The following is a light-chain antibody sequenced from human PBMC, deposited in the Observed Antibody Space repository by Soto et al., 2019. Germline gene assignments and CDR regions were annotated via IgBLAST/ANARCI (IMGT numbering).Light chain of an antibody. CDR3: QQYGNLPRT. V-gene: IGKV3-20*01. Sequence: EIVMTQSPATLSVSPGERATLSCRASQSVSNNYLAWYQQRPGQAPRLLIHGASSRATGIPDRFSGSGSGTEFTLTIARLEPEDFAVYYCQQYGNLPRTFGQGTKV. J-gene: IGKJ1*01. CDR2: GAS. CDR1: QSVSNNY.